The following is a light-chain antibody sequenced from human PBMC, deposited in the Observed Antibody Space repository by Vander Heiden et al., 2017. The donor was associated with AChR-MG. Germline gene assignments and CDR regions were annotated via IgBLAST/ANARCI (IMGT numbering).Light chain of an antibody. CDR3: QQYNSNFPT. CDR1: QRISSW. V-gene: IGKV1-5*03. J-gene: IGKJ1*01. Sequence: DIQMTQSPSTLSASVADTATITVRASQRISSWLDWDQQKPGKAPKLLIYKASSLDSGVPSRVSGSGSGTEFTLTISSLQPDDFATYYCQQYNSNFPTFGQGTKVEI. CDR2: KAS.